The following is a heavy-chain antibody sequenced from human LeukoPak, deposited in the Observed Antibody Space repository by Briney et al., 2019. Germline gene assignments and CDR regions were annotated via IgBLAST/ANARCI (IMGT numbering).Heavy chain of an antibody. D-gene: IGHD3-22*01. Sequence: PSETLSLTCTVSGGSISSYYWGCIRQPPGKGLEWIGNIYYSGSTYYNPSLKNRVTISVDTSKNQFSLKLSSVTAADTAVYYCARQDYYLNWFDPWGQGTLVTVSS. CDR1: GGSISSYY. CDR2: IYYSGST. J-gene: IGHJ5*02. CDR3: ARQDYYLNWFDP. V-gene: IGHV4-39*01.